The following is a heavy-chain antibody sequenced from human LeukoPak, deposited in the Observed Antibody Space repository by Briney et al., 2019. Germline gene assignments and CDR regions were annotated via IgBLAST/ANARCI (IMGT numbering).Heavy chain of an antibody. CDR2: IYYSGST. D-gene: IGHD6-19*01. CDR3: ARTVAGTYYFYYYMDV. CDR1: GGSISSYY. J-gene: IGHJ6*03. Sequence: SETLSLTCTVSGGSISSYYWGWIRQPPGKGLEWIGYIYYSGSTNYNPSLKSRVTISVDTSKNQISLKLSSVTAADTAVYYCARTVAGTYYFYYYMDVWGKGTTVTISS. V-gene: IGHV4-59*01.